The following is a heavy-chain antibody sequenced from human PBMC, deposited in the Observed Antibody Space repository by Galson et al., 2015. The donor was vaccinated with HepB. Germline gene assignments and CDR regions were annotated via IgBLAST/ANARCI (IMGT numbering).Heavy chain of an antibody. Sequence: SLRLSCAASGFTFSSYWMHWVRQAPGKGLLWVSHINSDGSSTNYADSVMGRFTISRDNAKNTLYLQMNGLRAEDTAVYYCVRDPPHLRELFDYWGQGALVTVSS. J-gene: IGHJ4*02. CDR1: GFTFSSYW. D-gene: IGHD3-10*01. CDR3: VRDPPHLRELFDY. V-gene: IGHV3-74*01. CDR2: INSDGSST.